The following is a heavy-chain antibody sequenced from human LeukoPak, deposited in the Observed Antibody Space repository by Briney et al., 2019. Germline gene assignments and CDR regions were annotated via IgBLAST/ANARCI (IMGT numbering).Heavy chain of an antibody. D-gene: IGHD3-10*01. CDR2: ISPHNGNT. Sequence: ASVKVSCKASGYTFTNFGITWVRQAPGQGLEWMGWISPHNGNTKYAQKVQGRVTMTTDTSTSTAYMELRSLRSDDTAVYYCARVYYGSGNTDYWGQGTLVTVSS. CDR1: GYTFTNFG. V-gene: IGHV1-18*01. CDR3: ARVYYGSGNTDY. J-gene: IGHJ4*02.